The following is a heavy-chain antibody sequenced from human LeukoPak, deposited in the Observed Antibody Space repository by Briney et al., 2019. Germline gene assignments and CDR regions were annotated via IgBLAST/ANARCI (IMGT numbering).Heavy chain of an antibody. CDR1: NFAFSTYA. CDR3: ARDPSYRGFDAFDI. Sequence: GGSLRLSCAASNFAFSTYAMSWVRQAPGKGLEWVSSITSSSRYIYYADSVKGRFTISRDNAKNSLYLQMNYLRAEDTAVYYCARDPSYRGFDAFDIWGQGTMVTVSS. J-gene: IGHJ3*02. V-gene: IGHV3-21*01. D-gene: IGHD1-26*01. CDR2: ITSSSRYI.